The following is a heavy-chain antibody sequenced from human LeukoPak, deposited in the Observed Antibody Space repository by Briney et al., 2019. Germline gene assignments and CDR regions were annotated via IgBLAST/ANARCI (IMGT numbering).Heavy chain of an antibody. J-gene: IGHJ3*02. CDR3: ARDKWSGEAFDI. CDR2: IYYSGST. D-gene: IGHD3-3*01. V-gene: IGHV4-59*01. Sequence: SETLSLTCTVSGGSISSYYWSWIRQPPGHGLEWIGYIYYSGSTNYNPSLKSRVPISVDTSKNQFSLKLSSVAAADTAVYYCARDKWSGEAFDIWGQGTMVTVSS. CDR1: GGSISSYY.